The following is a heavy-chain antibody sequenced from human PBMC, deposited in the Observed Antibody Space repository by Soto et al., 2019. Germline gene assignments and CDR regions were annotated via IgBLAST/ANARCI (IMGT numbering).Heavy chain of an antibody. CDR1: GGIFSSNT. D-gene: IGHD2-21*02. CDR3: ASKAACGGDCYAFDS. CDR2: IIPLFGTA. Sequence: QVYLVQSGAEVKKPGSSVKISCKASGGIFSSNTINWVRQAAGQGLEWMGGIIPLFGTANYAEKFQGRVTSTADKATKTEYTELTSLRSEDTAVYYCASKAACGGDCYAFDSWGQGTLVTVSS. J-gene: IGHJ4*02. V-gene: IGHV1-69*06.